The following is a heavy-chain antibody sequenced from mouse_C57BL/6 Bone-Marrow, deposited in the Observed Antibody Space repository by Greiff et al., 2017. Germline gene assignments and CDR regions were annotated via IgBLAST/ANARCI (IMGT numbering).Heavy chain of an antibody. CDR3: ARRYYSNYLDY. J-gene: IGHJ2*01. V-gene: IGHV1-50*01. Sequence: QVQLQQPGAELVKPGASVKLSCKASGYTFTSYWMQWVKQRPGQGLEWIGEIDPSDSYTNYNQKFKGKATLTVDTASSTAYMQLSSLTSEDSAVYYCARRYYSNYLDYWGQGTTLTVSS. D-gene: IGHD2-5*01. CDR1: GYTFTSYW. CDR2: IDPSDSYT.